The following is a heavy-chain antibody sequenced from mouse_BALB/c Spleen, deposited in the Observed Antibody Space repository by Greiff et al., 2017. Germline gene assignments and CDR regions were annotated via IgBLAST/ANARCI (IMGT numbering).Heavy chain of an antibody. D-gene: IGHD1-1*01. V-gene: IGHV2-6-4*01. CDR2: IWGGGST. CDR3: ARTGNYYGSSPYYAMDY. Sequence: VKLVESGPGLVAPSQSLSITCTVSGFSLSRYSVHWVRQPPGKGLEWLGMIWGGGSTDYNSALKSRLSISKDNSKSQVFLKMNSLQTDDTAMYYCARTGNYYGSSPYYAMDYWGQGTSVTVSS. J-gene: IGHJ4*01. CDR1: GFSLSRYS.